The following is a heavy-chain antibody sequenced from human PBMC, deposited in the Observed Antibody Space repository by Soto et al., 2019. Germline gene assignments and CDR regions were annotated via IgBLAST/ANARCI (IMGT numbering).Heavy chain of an antibody. CDR2: IYSGGST. CDR1: GFTVSSNY. Sequence: EVQLVESGGGLIQPGGSLRLSCAASGFTVSSNYMTWVRQAPGKGLEWVSVIYSGGSTYYADSVKGRFTISRDNSKNTLYLQMNSLRAEHTAVYYCARLVGATYFDYWGQGTLVTVSS. CDR3: ARLVGATYFDY. D-gene: IGHD1-26*01. V-gene: IGHV3-53*01. J-gene: IGHJ4*02.